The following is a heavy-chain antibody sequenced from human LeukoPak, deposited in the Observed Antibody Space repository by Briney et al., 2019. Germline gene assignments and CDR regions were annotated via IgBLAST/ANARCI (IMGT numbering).Heavy chain of an antibody. V-gene: IGHV3-23*01. CDR1: GFTFSSYA. CDR3: AKDSSTRRVVVITTLWFDP. D-gene: IGHD3-22*01. J-gene: IGHJ5*02. CDR2: ISGSGGST. Sequence: GGSLRLSCVASGFTFSSYAMSWVRQAPGKGLEWVSAISGSGGSTYYADSVKGRFTISRDNSKNTLYLQMNSLRAEDTAVYYCAKDSSTRRVVVITTLWFDPWGQGTLVTVSS.